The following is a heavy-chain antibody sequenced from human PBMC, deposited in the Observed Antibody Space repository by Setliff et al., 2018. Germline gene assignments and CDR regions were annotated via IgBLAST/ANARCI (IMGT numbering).Heavy chain of an antibody. CDR3: AKDREDIVATVLTY. J-gene: IGHJ4*02. V-gene: IGHV3-7*01. CDR1: GFTFSSYW. D-gene: IGHD5-12*01. Sequence: PGGSLRLSCAASGFTFSSYWMSWVRQAPGKGLEWVANIKQDGSEKYYVDSVKGRFTISRDNAKNSLYLQMNSLRAEDTAVYYCAKDREDIVATVLTYWGQGTLVTAPQ. CDR2: IKQDGSEK.